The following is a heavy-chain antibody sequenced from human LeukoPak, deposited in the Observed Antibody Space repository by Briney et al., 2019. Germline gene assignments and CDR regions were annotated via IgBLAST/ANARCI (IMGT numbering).Heavy chain of an antibody. CDR1: GFTFSSYA. Sequence: GGSLRLSCAASGFTFSSYAMSWVRQAPGKGLEWLSYISASRGITYYADSVKGRFTISRDNAKNSLYLQMDSLRAEDTAVYYCARWGQLGGFDCWGQGTLVTVSS. D-gene: IGHD6-6*01. CDR3: ARWGQLGGFDC. J-gene: IGHJ4*02. CDR2: ISASRGIT. V-gene: IGHV3-48*01.